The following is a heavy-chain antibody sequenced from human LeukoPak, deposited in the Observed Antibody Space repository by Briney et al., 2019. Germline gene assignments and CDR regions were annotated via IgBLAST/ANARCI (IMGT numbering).Heavy chain of an antibody. V-gene: IGHV4-59*01. CDR1: GGSISSYY. J-gene: IGHJ4*02. D-gene: IGHD6-6*01. CDR2: IYYSGST. CDR3: ARSSTRVYSSSPMDY. Sequence: SETLSLTCTVSGGSISSYYWSWIRQPPGKGLEWIGYIYYSGSTNYNPSLKSRVTISVDTSKNQFSLKLSSVTAADTAVYYCARSSTRVYSSSPMDYWGQGTLVTVSS.